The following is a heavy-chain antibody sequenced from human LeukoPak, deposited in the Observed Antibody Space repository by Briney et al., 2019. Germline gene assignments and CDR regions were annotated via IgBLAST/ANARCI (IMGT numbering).Heavy chain of an antibody. J-gene: IGHJ4*02. CDR2: IYYSGST. V-gene: IGHV4-39*01. CDR1: GGSISSSSYY. Sequence: SETLSLTCTVSGGSISSSSYYWGWIRQPPGKGLEWIGSIYYSGSTYYNPSLKSRVTISVDTSKNQFSLKLSSVTAADTAVYYCARAPRIAAASTSSPFDYWGQGTLVTVSS. CDR3: ARAPRIAAASTSSPFDY. D-gene: IGHD6-13*01.